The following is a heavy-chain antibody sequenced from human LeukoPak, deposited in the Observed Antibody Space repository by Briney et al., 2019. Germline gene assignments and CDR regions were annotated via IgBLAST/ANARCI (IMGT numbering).Heavy chain of an antibody. CDR3: ATLAVAGIMY. Sequence: PSETLSLTCTVSGGSIGGGSYYWSWVRLPAGKGLEWIGHVYVTRSTNYNPSLKSRVTISVDTSKNQFSLKLSSVTAADTAVYYCATLAVAGIMYWGQGTLVTVSS. D-gene: IGHD6-19*01. J-gene: IGHJ4*02. CDR2: VYVTRST. CDR1: GGSIGGGSYY. V-gene: IGHV4-61*10.